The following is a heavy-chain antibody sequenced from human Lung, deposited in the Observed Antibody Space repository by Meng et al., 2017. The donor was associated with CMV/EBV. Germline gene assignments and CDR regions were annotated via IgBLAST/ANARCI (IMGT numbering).Heavy chain of an antibody. Sequence: GEXXKISCAASGFTFSSYSRNWGRQAPGKGLEWGSSISSSSSYIYYADSVKGRFTISRDNAKNSLYLQMNSLRAEDTAVYYCARDSGCYYDAFDILGQGTXV. CDR2: ISSSSSYI. CDR1: GFTFSSYS. D-gene: IGHD3-22*01. J-gene: IGHJ3*02. V-gene: IGHV3-21*01. CDR3: ARDSGCYYDAFDI.